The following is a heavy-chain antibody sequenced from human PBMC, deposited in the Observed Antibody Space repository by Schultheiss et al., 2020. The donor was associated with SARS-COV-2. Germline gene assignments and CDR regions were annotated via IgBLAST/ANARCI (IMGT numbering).Heavy chain of an antibody. CDR3: ARVISVDEWFGEFNYGMDV. D-gene: IGHD3-10*01. J-gene: IGHJ6*02. Sequence: SETLSLTCTVSGGSISSGGYYWGWIRQPPGKGLEWIGSIYHSGSTYDNPSLKSRVTISVDTSKNQFSLKLSSVTAADTAVYYCARVISVDEWFGEFNYGMDVWGQGTTVTVSS. CDR2: IYHSGST. V-gene: IGHV4-39*07. CDR1: GGSISSGGYY.